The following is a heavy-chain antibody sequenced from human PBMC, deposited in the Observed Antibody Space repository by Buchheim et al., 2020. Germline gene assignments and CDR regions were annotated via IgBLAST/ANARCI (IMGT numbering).Heavy chain of an antibody. V-gene: IGHV3-7*03. J-gene: IGHJ4*02. Sequence: EVQLVESGGGLVQPGGSLRLSCAASGFTFSNFWMTWVRQAPGKGLEWVANIKQDGSEKYYVDSVKGRFTISRDNAKNSLCLLVNSLRAEDTAVYYCARGRGLDCWGQGTL. D-gene: IGHD3-10*01. CDR3: ARGRGLDC. CDR2: IKQDGSEK. CDR1: GFTFSNFW.